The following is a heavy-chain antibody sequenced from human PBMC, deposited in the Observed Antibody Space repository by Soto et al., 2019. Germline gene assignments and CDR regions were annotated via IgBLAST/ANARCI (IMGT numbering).Heavy chain of an antibody. D-gene: IGHD2-21*02. CDR2: IKTSGDTT. V-gene: IGHV3-23*05. J-gene: IGHJ4*02. CDR1: GFAFSNCA. CDR3: TKDVTGDIGADF. Sequence: PGGSLRLSCAAFGFAFSNCAMSWVRQAPGKGLEWVSTIKTSGDTTFYADPVKGRFTTSRDDSKNTLYLQMNSLRAEDTATYYCTKDVTGDIGADFWGQGTPVTVSS.